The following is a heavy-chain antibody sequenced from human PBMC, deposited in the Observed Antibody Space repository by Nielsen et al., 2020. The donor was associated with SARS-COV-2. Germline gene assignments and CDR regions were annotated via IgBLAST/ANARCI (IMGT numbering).Heavy chain of an antibody. CDR2: INAGNGNT. Sequence: ASVKVSCKASGYTFTSYAMHWVRQAPGQRLEWMGWINAGNGNTKYSQKFQGRVTITRDTSASTAYMELSSLRSEDTAVYYCARTAEISSIANYYYYYMDVWGKGTTVTVSS. CDR3: ARTAEISSIANYYYYYMDV. J-gene: IGHJ6*03. V-gene: IGHV1-3*01. D-gene: IGHD1-14*01. CDR1: GYTFTSYA.